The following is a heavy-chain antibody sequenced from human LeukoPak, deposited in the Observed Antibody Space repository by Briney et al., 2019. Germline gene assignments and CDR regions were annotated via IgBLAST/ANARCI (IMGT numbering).Heavy chain of an antibody. CDR1: GGSFSGYY. CDR2: INHSGST. D-gene: IGHD2-2*02. Sequence: SETLSLTCAVYGGSFSGYYWSWIRQPPGKGLEWIGEINHSGSTNYNPSLKSRVTISVDTSKNQFSLKLSSVTAADTAVYYCARGGCSSTSCYSLTYYFDYWGQGTLVTVSS. J-gene: IGHJ4*02. CDR3: ARGGCSSTSCYSLTYYFDY. V-gene: IGHV4-34*01.